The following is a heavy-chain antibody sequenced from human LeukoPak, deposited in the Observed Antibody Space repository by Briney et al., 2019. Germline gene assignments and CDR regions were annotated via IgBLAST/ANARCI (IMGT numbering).Heavy chain of an antibody. D-gene: IGHD3-3*01. CDR1: GGSFSGYY. CDR2: INHSGST. Sequence: SETLSLTCAVYGGSFSGYYWSWIRQPPGKGREWIGEINHSGSTNYNPSLKSRVTISVDTSKNQCSLKLSSVTAADTAVYYCARGRGSYYDFWSGPRALDVWGKGTTVTVSS. CDR3: ARGRGSYYDFWSGPRALDV. V-gene: IGHV4-34*01. J-gene: IGHJ6*04.